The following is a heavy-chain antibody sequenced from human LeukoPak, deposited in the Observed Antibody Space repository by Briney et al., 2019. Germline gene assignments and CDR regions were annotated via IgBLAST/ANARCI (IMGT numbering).Heavy chain of an antibody. J-gene: IGHJ4*02. Sequence: PSETLSLTCTVSGGSISSYYWSWIRQPPGKGLEGIGYIYYSGSTNYNPSLKSRVTISVDTSKNQFSLKLSSVTAADTAVYYCARSPQSIQLLWGIDYWGQGTLVTVSS. CDR2: IYYSGST. V-gene: IGHV4-59*08. CDR1: GGSISSYY. D-gene: IGHD2-2*01. CDR3: ARSPQSIQLLWGIDY.